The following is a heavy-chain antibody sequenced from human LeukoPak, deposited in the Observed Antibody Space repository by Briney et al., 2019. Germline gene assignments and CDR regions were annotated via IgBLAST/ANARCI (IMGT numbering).Heavy chain of an antibody. J-gene: IGHJ4*02. Sequence: PGGSLRLSCAASGFTFSDYYMSWIRQAPGKGLEWVSYISSSGSTIYYADSVKGRFTISRDNAKNSLYLQMNSLRADDTAVYYCAKVSGSTIFGVVHFDYWGQGTLVTVSS. CDR3: AKVSGSTIFGVVHFDY. CDR1: GFTFSDYY. V-gene: IGHV3-11*01. D-gene: IGHD3-3*01. CDR2: ISSSGSTI.